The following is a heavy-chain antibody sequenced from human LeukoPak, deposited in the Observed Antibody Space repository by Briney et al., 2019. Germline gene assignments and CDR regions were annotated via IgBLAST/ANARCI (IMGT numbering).Heavy chain of an antibody. D-gene: IGHD3-9*01. CDR2: ISASGIST. CDR3: AKGDNDILTGYYNSFDY. V-gene: IGHV3-23*01. Sequence: GGSLRLSCVGSGFTSIAYALTWARQAPGKGLEWVSSISASGISTYYSDSVKGRFTISRDNSKNTLYLQMNSLRAEDTAVYYCAKGDNDILTGYYNSFDYWGQGTLVTVSS. J-gene: IGHJ4*02. CDR1: GFTSIAYA.